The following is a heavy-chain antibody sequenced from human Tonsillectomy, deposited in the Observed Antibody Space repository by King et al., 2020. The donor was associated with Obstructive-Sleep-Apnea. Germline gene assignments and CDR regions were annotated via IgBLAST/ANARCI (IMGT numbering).Heavy chain of an antibody. Sequence: VKLVESGGGLVQPGRSLRLSCAASGFTFDDYAMHWVRHAPGKGLEWVSGISWNSGSIGYADSVKGRFTISRDNAKNSLYLQMNSLRAEDTALYYCASLDIVVVPAASGDYYYGMDVWGQGTTVTVSS. CDR2: ISWNSGSI. CDR1: GFTFDDYA. CDR3: ASLDIVVVPAASGDYYYGMDV. J-gene: IGHJ6*02. D-gene: IGHD2-2*01. V-gene: IGHV3-9*01.